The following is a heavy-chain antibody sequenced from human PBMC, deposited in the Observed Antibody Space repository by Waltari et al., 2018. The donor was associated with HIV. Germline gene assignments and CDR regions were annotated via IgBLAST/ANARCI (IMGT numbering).Heavy chain of an antibody. CDR3: ARGKTWQFVLPEAAVTASPGNNWFDF. Sequence: QVQLLQWGAGLLKPSETLALTCAVYGGSFSGHYWTWIRQSPEKGLEWIGEINYSGVTNYNPSLKSRVTIEIDTSKKQFSLKLTSVTAADTAIFYCARGKTWQFVLPEAAVTASPGNNWFDFWGHGSLVTVSS. J-gene: IGHJ5*01. V-gene: IGHV4-34*02. CDR1: GGSFSGHY. D-gene: IGHD6-13*01. CDR2: INYSGVT.